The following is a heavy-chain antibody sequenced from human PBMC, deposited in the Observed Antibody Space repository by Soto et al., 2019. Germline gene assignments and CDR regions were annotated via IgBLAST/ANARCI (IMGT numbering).Heavy chain of an antibody. J-gene: IGHJ6*03. CDR2: IYPGDSDT. D-gene: IGHD3-3*01. CDR1: GYSFTSYW. CDR3: ARAIHDFWSGQPVPPIEGYMDV. V-gene: IGHV5-51*03. Sequence: EVQLVQSGAEVKKPGESLKISCKGSGYSFTSYWIGWVRQMPGKGLEWMGIIYPGDSDTRYSPSFQGQVTISADKSISTAYLQWSSLKASDTAMYYCARAIHDFWSGQPVPPIEGYMDVWGKGTTVTVSS.